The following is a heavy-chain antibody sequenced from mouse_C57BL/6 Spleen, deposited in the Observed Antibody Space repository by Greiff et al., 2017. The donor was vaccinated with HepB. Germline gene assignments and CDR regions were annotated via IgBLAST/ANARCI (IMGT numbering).Heavy chain of an antibody. J-gene: IGHJ4*01. CDR1: GYTFTSYW. Sequence: QVHVKQPGAELVKPGASVKLSCKASGYTFTSYWMQWVKQRPGQGLEWIGEIDPSDSYTNYNQKFKGKATLTVDTSSSTAYMQLSSLTSEDSAVYYCARYPLPFYAMDYWGQGTSVTVSS. CDR2: IDPSDSYT. CDR3: ARYPLPFYAMDY. V-gene: IGHV1-50*01.